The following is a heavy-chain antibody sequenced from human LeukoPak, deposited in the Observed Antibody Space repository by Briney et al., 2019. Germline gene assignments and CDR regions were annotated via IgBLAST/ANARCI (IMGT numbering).Heavy chain of an antibody. V-gene: IGHV4-39*01. CDR3: ARQYCTGGSCYFNSGYYYHIDV. CDR1: GASISSSNFY. Sequence: SETLSLTCTVPGASISSSNFYWGGIRQPPGKGLEWIGSIYCSGPTYYSPSLKSRVTISVDTSKNQFSLKLSSVTAADRAVYYCARQYCTGGSCYFNSGYYYHIDVWGKGTTVTVSS. CDR2: IYCSGPT. J-gene: IGHJ6*03. D-gene: IGHD2-15*01.